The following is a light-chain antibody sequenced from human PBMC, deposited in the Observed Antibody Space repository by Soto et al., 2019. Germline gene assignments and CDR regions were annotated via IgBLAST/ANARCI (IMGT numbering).Light chain of an antibody. CDR3: QQSYSSLALT. CDR2: GAS. J-gene: IGKJ4*01. Sequence: DIQMTQSPSSLSASVGDRVTVTCRASQSIATFLNWYQHKPGKAPKLLISGASNLQSGVPSRFSGSGSGTDFTLTINSRPPEDFATYYCQQSYSSLALTFGGGTKLEIK. V-gene: IGKV1-39*01. CDR1: QSIATF.